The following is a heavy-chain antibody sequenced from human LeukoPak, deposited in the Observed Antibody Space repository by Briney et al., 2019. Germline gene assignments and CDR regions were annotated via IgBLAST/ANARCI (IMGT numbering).Heavy chain of an antibody. J-gene: IGHJ4*02. V-gene: IGHV3-30*04. D-gene: IGHD5-12*01. CDR3: AREVKEKGWLRFAYYFDY. CDR2: ISYDGSNK. CDR1: GFTFSSYA. Sequence: GGSLRLSCAASGFTFSSYAMHWVRQAPGKGLEWVAVISYDGSNKYYADSVKGRFTISRDNSKNTLYLQMNSLRAEDTAVYYCAREVKEKGWLRFAYYFDYWGQGTLVTVSS.